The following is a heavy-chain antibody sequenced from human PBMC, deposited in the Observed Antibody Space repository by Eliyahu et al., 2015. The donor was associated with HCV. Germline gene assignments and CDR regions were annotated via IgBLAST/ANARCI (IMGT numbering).Heavy chain of an antibody. CDR3: ATYSSSSGLHY. Sequence: QVQLVEPGGGLVKPGGSLRLPCXASGFSFSDYYMSWIRQAPGKGLGWVSYISGISSYTNYADSVKGRFTISRDNAKNSLYLQMNSLRAEDTAVYYCATYSSSSGLHYWGQGTLVTVSS. V-gene: IGHV3-11*06. D-gene: IGHD6-6*01. J-gene: IGHJ4*02. CDR1: GFSFSDYY. CDR2: ISGISSYT.